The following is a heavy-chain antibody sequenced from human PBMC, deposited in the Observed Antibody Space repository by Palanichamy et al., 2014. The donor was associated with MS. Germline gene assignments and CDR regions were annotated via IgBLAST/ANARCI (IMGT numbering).Heavy chain of an antibody. J-gene: IGHJ6*02. Sequence: QVQPAESGGGVVQPGRSLRLSCEASGLSFDSYGMHWVRQPPGKGLEWVAVIRFDGSNEHYADSVKGRFTISRDNSKNTLYLQMHSLRAEDTAVYYCARGLGYYYFAMDVWGQGTTVTVSS. CDR2: IRFDGSNE. V-gene: IGHV3-33*01. CDR1: GLSFDSYG. CDR3: ARGLGYYYFAMDV.